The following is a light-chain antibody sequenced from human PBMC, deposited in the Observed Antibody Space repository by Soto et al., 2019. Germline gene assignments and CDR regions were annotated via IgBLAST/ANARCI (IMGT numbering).Light chain of an antibody. CDR2: DGS. V-gene: IGKV1-5*01. Sequence: DIQMTQSPSTLSASVGDRVTITCRASQSISSWLAWYQQKPGKAPKLLIYDGSSFESGVPSRFSGSGSGTEFTLTISSLQPDDFATYYCQQYNSYLLTFGGGTKVDIK. CDR3: QQYNSYLLT. CDR1: QSISSW. J-gene: IGKJ4*01.